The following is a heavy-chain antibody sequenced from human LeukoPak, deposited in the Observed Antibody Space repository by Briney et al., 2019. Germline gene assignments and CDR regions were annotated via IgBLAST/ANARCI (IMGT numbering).Heavy chain of an antibody. D-gene: IGHD7-27*01. CDR1: GFTVSNNY. J-gene: IGHJ4*02. CDR2: IYSDGTT. Sequence: PGGSLRLSCAASGFTVSNNYMSWVRQAPGKKLEWVSDIYSDGTTFYADSVKGRFTISRDNSKNTLYLQMNSLRAEDTAVYHCASTKTGTFDYWGQGTLVTVSS. CDR3: ASTKTGTFDY. V-gene: IGHV3-53*01.